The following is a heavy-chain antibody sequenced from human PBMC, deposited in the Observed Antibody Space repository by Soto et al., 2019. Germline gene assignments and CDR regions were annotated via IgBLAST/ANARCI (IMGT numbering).Heavy chain of an antibody. V-gene: IGHV1-18*01. CDR2: ISVYNGNT. CDR3: AILWPSDV. J-gene: IGHJ6*02. CDR1: GYTFTSYS. Sequence: ASVKVSCKASGYTFTSYSISWVRQAPGQGLEWMGWISVYNGNTNYAQKFQGRVTMTTDTSTSTAYLDARSLRSDDTAVYYCAILWPSDVWGQGTTVTVSS.